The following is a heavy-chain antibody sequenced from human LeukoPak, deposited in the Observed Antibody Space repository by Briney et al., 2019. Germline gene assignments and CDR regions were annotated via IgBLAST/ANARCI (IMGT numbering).Heavy chain of an antibody. CDR1: GGSISSYY. CDR2: IYYSGST. V-gene: IGHV4-59*13. CDR3: AREKAVADNYFDY. J-gene: IGHJ4*02. Sequence: NPSETLSLTCTVSGGSISSYYWSRIRQPPGKGLEWIGYIYYSGSTNYNPSLKSRVTISVDTSKNQFSLKLSSVTAADTAVYYCAREKAVADNYFDYWGQGTLVTVSS. D-gene: IGHD6-19*01.